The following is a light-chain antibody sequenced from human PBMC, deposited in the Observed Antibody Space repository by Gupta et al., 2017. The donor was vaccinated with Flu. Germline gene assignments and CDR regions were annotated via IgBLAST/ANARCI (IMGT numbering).Light chain of an antibody. J-gene: IGLJ2*01. Sequence: QSALTQPPSASGTPGQRVPISYSGRSPNIGSNTVNWYQQLPGTAPKLLIYRNNQRPSGVPDRFSGSKSGTSASLAISGLQSEDEADYYCAAWDDSLNALFGGGTKLTVL. CDR3: AAWDDSLNAL. CDR1: SPNIGSNT. V-gene: IGLV1-44*01. CDR2: RNN.